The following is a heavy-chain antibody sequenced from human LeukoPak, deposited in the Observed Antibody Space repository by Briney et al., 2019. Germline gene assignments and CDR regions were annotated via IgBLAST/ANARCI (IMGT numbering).Heavy chain of an antibody. CDR2: TFAGGST. V-gene: IGHV3-53*01. Sequence: PGGSLRLSCAGSGFTFSSYSMAWVRQAPGKGLEWVSVTFAGGSTYYAESVKGQFTISRDNPKNTLYLEMNSLRAEDTAVYYCGGGGWYYFHYRGQGTLVTVSS. CDR3: GGGGWYYFHY. CDR1: GFTFSSYS. J-gene: IGHJ4*02. D-gene: IGHD2-15*01.